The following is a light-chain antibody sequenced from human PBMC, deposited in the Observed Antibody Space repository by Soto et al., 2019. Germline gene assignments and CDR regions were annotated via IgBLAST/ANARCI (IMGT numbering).Light chain of an antibody. V-gene: IGKV3-11*01. CDR3: QQYGRSPLT. CDR1: QSVRSY. J-gene: IGKJ4*01. Sequence: EIVVTQSPATLSLSPGERATLSCRASQSVRSYVGWYQQKPGQAPRLLIYDASNRATGIPARFSGSGSGTDFTLTINSLEPEDFAVYHCQQYGRSPLTFGGGTKVDIK. CDR2: DAS.